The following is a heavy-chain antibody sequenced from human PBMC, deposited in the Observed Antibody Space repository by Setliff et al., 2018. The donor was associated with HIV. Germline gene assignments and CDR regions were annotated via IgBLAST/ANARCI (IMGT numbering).Heavy chain of an antibody. V-gene: IGHV1-69*05. Sequence: GASVKVSCKASGDTFSNSALTWVRQAPGQGLEWMGGSIPLFGTVKYAQKFQGRVTITTDELMTTGIMELSSLRSEDTAVYYCASGSGYCRNGDCFVGVHKNPDKYYFDYWGQGTLVTVSS. CDR3: ASGSGYCRNGDCFVGVHKNPDKYYFDY. D-gene: IGHD2-8*01. J-gene: IGHJ4*02. CDR1: GDTFSNSA. CDR2: SIPLFGTV.